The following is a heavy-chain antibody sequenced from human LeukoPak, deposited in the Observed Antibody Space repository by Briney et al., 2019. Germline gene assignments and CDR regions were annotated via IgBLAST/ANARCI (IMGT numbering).Heavy chain of an antibody. V-gene: IGHV1-3*01. J-gene: IGHJ4*02. CDR1: GYTFTSYA. D-gene: IGHD3-10*01. CDR3: ATVSYYYGSGSYDY. CDR2: INAGNGNT. Sequence: ASVKVSCKASGYTFTSYAMHWVRQAPGQRLEWMGWINAGNGNTKYSQKFQGRVTMTEDTSTDTAYMELSSLRSEDTAVYYCATVSYYYGSGSYDYWGQGTLVTVSS.